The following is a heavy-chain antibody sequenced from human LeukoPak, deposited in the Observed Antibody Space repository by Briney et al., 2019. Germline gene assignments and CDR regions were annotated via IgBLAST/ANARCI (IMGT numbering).Heavy chain of an antibody. V-gene: IGHV1-3*02. CDR1: GYTFTSYA. J-gene: IGHJ6*03. D-gene: IGHD6-13*01. CDR2: SNAGNGNT. CDR3: VRFQTRIAAADTVGYYYYYMDV. Sequence: ASVKVSCKASGYTFTSYAMHWVRQAPGQRLEWMGWSNAGNGNTKYSQEFQGRVTITRDTSASTAYMELSSLRSEDMAVYYCVRFQTRIAAADTVGYYYYYMDVWGKGTTVTVSS.